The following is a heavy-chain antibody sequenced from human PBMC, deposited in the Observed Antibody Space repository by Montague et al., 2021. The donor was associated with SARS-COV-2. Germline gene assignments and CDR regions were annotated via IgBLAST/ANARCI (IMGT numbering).Heavy chain of an antibody. D-gene: IGHD1-7*01. CDR1: GFSLSTSGMC. Sequence: PAVVKPTQTLTLTCTFSGFSLSTSGMCVSWIRQPPGKALEWLARIDWDDDKYYSTSLKTRLTISKDTSKNQVVLTMTNMDPVDTATYYCARETGTTVSLDYWGQGTLVTVSS. CDR3: ARETGTTVSLDY. V-gene: IGHV2-70*11. J-gene: IGHJ4*02. CDR2: IDWDDDK.